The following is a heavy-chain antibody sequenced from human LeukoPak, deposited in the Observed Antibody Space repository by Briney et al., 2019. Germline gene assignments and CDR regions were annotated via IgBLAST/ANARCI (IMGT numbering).Heavy chain of an antibody. CDR1: GFTFSSYW. J-gene: IGHJ6*02. Sequence: GGSLRLSCAASGFTFSSYWMSWVRQAPGKGLEWVANINQDGSEKYYVDSVKGRFTISRDNAKNSLYLQMNSLRAEDTAVYYCARDEAYCSGGSCYYYYGMDVWGQGTTVTVSS. V-gene: IGHV3-7*01. CDR3: ARDEAYCSGGSCYYYYGMDV. CDR2: INQDGSEK. D-gene: IGHD2-15*01.